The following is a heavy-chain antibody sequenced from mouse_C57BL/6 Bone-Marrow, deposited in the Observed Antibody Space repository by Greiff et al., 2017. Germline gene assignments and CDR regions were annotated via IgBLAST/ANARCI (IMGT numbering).Heavy chain of an antibody. J-gene: IGHJ2*01. Sequence: EVKVVESGAELVKPGASVKLSCTASGFNINDYYMHWVQQRPEQGLEWIGRIDPEAGATKYAPKFQGKATITADTSSNTAYLQLSSLTSEDTAVYYCARQRDGDFDYWGQGTTLTVSS. CDR1: GFNINDYY. V-gene: IGHV14-2*01. D-gene: IGHD3-3*01. CDR2: IDPEAGAT. CDR3: ARQRDGDFDY.